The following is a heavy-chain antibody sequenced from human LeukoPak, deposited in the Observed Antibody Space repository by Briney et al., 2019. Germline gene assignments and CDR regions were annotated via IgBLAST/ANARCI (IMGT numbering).Heavy chain of an antibody. CDR3: ARLLAAPYYINF. Sequence: GEPLKISCQGSGSRFTSYWIGGVRQMPGKGLEGMGIIYPGDSDTRYSPSFQGQVSISVDTSIDTAYLQWSSVKASDTAMYYCARLLAAPYYINFWGQGTLVTVSP. CDR1: GSRFTSYW. V-gene: IGHV5-51*01. CDR2: IYPGDSDT. J-gene: IGHJ4*02. D-gene: IGHD6-25*01.